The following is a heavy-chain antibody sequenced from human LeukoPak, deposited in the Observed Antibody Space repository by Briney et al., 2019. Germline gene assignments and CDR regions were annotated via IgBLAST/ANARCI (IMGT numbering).Heavy chain of an antibody. J-gene: IGHJ4*02. CDR3: SRGSGSYTPFNY. Sequence: ASVKVSCKASGYTFTGYYMHWVRQAPGQGLEWMGWINPNSGGTNYAQKFQGRVTMTRDTSISTAYMELSRLRSDDTAVYYCSRGSGSYTPFNYWGQGTLVTVSS. D-gene: IGHD1-26*01. CDR2: INPNSGGT. CDR1: GYTFTGYY. V-gene: IGHV1-2*02.